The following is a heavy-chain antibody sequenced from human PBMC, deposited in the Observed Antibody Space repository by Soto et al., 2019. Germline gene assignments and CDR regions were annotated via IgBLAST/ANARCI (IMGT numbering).Heavy chain of an antibody. J-gene: IGHJ5*02. CDR1: ADTFHSYS. Sequence: QVQLVQSGAEVKKPGSSVKVSCKASADTFHSYSLSWLRQAPGQRLEWSGGITPVFGTADYAQSFEDRLTITADDSTSTVYMALSSLRSDDTAVYYCARSLDGTTGTNWFDPWGQGALVTVSS. V-gene: IGHV1-69*01. CDR3: ARSLDGTTGTNWFDP. CDR2: ITPVFGTA. D-gene: IGHD4-17*01.